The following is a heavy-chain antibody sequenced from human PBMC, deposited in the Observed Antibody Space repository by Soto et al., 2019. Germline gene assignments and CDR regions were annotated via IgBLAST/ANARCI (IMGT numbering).Heavy chain of an antibody. CDR3: AREGGGNVLRFLEWFRIPYGMDV. V-gene: IGHV1-2*02. CDR2: INPNSGGT. CDR1: GYTFTGYY. Sequence: QVQLVQSGAEVKKPGASVKVSCKASGYTFTGYYMHWVRQAPGQGLERMGWINPNSGGTNYAQKFEGGVTMTRDPSISTAYMELSRLRSDDTAVYYCAREGGGNVLRFLEWFRIPYGMDVWGQGTTVTVSS. J-gene: IGHJ6*02. D-gene: IGHD3-3*01.